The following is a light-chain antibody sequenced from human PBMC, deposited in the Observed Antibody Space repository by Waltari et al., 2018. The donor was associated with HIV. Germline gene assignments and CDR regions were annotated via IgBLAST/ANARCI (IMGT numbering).Light chain of an antibody. V-gene: IGLV1-47*01. Sequence: QSVLTQPPSTSRTPGQTVTISCSGSSSTIGSNYISWYRQVPGTTPKPLMYTNNRRPSGVPDRFSGARSGTSASLAISGLRSGDEADYYCAAWDDSLNGWVFGGGTKLTVL. CDR3: AAWDDSLNGWV. CDR1: SSTIGSNY. J-gene: IGLJ3*02. CDR2: TNN.